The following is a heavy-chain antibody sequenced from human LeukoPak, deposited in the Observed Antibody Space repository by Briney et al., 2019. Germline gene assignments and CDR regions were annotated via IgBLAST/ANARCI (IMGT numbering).Heavy chain of an antibody. J-gene: IGHJ6*03. CDR2: ISSSGSTI. D-gene: IGHD3-10*01. V-gene: IGHV3-48*03. Sequence: GGSLRLSCAASGFTVSSNYMNWVRQAPGKGLEWVSYISSSGSTIYYADSVKGRFTISRDNAKNSLYLQMNSLRAEDTAVYYCARSGNYMDVWGKGTTVTISS. CDR3: ARSGNYMDV. CDR1: GFTVSSNY.